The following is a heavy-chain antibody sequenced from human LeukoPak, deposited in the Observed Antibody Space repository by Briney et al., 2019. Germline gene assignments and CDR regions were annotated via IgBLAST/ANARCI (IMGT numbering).Heavy chain of an antibody. J-gene: IGHJ3*02. Sequence: PSETLSLTCTVSGGSISSYYWGWIRQPPGKGLGWIGYIYYSGSTNYNPSLKSRVTISVDTSKNQFSLKLSSVTAADTAVYYCARESRDADAFDIWGQGTMVTVSS. D-gene: IGHD5-24*01. CDR1: GGSISSYY. CDR3: ARESRDADAFDI. CDR2: IYYSGST. V-gene: IGHV4-59*01.